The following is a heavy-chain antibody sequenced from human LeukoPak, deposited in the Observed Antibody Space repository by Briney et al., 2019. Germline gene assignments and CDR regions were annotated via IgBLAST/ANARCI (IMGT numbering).Heavy chain of an antibody. V-gene: IGHV3-30*03. D-gene: IGHD4-23*01. J-gene: IGHJ3*02. Sequence: GGSLRLSCAASGFTFSSYGMHWVRQAPGKGLEWVAIISYDGSYKYYADSVKGRFTISRDNSKNTLYLQMNSLRDEDTAVYYCARGGYGANDDAFDIWGQGTMVTVSS. CDR2: ISYDGSYK. CDR1: GFTFSSYG. CDR3: ARGGYGANDDAFDI.